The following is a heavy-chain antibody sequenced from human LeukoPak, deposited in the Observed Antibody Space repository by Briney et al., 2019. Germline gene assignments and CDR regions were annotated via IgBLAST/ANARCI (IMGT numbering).Heavy chain of an antibody. CDR3: ARGGGSGSYFWFDP. V-gene: IGHV4-34*01. CDR1: GGSSSGYY. CDR2: INHSGST. Sequence: PSETLSLTCAVYGGSSSGYYWSWIRQPPGKGLEWIGEINHSGSTNYNPSLKSRVTISVDTSKNQFSLKLSSVTAADTAVYYCARGGGSGSYFWFDPWGQGTLVTVSS. J-gene: IGHJ5*02. D-gene: IGHD1-26*01.